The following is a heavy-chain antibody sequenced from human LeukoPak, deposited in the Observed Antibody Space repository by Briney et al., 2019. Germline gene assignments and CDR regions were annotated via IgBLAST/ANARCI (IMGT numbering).Heavy chain of an antibody. CDR1: GYTFTNYY. CDR2: INPSGTST. Sequence: ASVKVSCKTSGYTFTNYYMHWVRQAPGQGLEWMGIINPSGTSTTYAQKFQGRVTLTRDTSTSTDFMELSSRRPEDTAVYYCARHDLGGTSPFEYGGQGPRVSVP. CDR3: ARHDLGGTSPFEY. D-gene: IGHD4-23*01. V-gene: IGHV1-46*01. J-gene: IGHJ4*02.